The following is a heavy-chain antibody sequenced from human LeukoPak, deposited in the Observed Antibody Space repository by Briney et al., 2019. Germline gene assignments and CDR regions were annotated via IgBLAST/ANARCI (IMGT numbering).Heavy chain of an antibody. J-gene: IGHJ4*02. D-gene: IGHD4-11*01. V-gene: IGHV4-4*02. CDR3: ARFTPSSDYQFAFDY. CDR2: IYHSGRD. CDR1: GGAISNSNW. Sequence: SGTLSLTCAVSGGAISNSNWWSWVRQPPGKGLEWIGEIYHSGRDNYNPSLKSRVTTSVDTSKNQFSLKLSSVTAADTAVYYCARFTPSSDYQFAFDYWGQGTLVTVSS.